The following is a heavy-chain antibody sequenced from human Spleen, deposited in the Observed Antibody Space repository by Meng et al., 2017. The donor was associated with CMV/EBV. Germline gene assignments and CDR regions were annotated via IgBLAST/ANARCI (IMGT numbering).Heavy chain of an antibody. CDR3: ARDPGGWDGEDTFHI. CDR2: IHSGGST. Sequence: GESLKISCAAFGFSFSSYSMNWVRQAPGKGLEWVSLIHSGGSTHYADSVKGRFTLSRDNSKNTLYLQMNSLLAEDTAVYYCARDPGGWDGEDTFHIWGQGTMVTVSS. D-gene: IGHD6-19*01. CDR1: GFSFSSYS. V-gene: IGHV3-53*01. J-gene: IGHJ3*02.